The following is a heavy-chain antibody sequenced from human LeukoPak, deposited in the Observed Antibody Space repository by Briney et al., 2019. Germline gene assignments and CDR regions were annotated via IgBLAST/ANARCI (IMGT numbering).Heavy chain of an antibody. CDR1: GFTFGSYA. D-gene: IGHD3-10*01. J-gene: IGHJ4*02. V-gene: IGHV3-23*01. CDR3: AKDFRSYGSGSYFVGRDSFFDY. CDR2: ISGSGGST. Sequence: GGSLRLSCAASGFTFGSYAMSWVRQAPGERLWWVSAISGSGGSTYYARSVKGRFTISRDNSQNTLYLQMNSMRADDTAVYYCAKDFRSYGSGSYFVGRDSFFDYWGQGTLVTVSS.